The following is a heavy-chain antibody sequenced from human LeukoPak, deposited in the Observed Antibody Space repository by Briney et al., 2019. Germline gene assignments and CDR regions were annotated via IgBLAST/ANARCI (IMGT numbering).Heavy chain of an antibody. CDR2: ISGSGGST. V-gene: IGHV3-23*01. CDR3: AKDIWDIVVVPAAILDY. J-gene: IGHJ4*02. D-gene: IGHD2-2*01. CDR1: GFTFSSYS. Sequence: GGTLRLSCAASGFTFSSYSMSWVRQAPGKGLEWVSGISGSGGSTYYADSVKGRFTISRDNSKNTLYLQMNSLRAEDTAVYYCAKDIWDIVVVPAAILDYWGQGTLVTVSS.